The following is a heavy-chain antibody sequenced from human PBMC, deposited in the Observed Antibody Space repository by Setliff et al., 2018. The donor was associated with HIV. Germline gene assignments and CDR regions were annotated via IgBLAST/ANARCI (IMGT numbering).Heavy chain of an antibody. CDR3: ARSTPSVGYISEH. CDR2: IDNSGNT. D-gene: IGHD5-12*01. CDR1: GVSISAYF. V-gene: IGHV4-59*01. Sequence: SETLSLTCAVSGVSISAYFWSWIRQSPEKGLEWIGYIDNSGNTNYSPSLKSRITISRDTSKNQFSLKLNSVTAAYAAVYYCARSTPSVGYISEHWGQGTLVTVS. J-gene: IGHJ4*02.